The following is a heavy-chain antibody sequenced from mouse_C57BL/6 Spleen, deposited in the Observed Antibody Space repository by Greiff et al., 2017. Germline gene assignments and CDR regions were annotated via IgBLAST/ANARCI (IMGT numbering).Heavy chain of an antibody. Sequence: EVKLVESGPGLVKPSQSLSLTCSVTGYSITSGYYWNWIRQFPGNKLEWMGYISYDGSNNYNPSLKNRISITRDTSKNQFFLKLNSVTTEDTATYYCARGSESNYFDYWGQGTTLTVSS. J-gene: IGHJ2*01. V-gene: IGHV3-6*01. CDR3: ARGSESNYFDY. CDR2: ISYDGSN. CDR1: GYSITSGYY.